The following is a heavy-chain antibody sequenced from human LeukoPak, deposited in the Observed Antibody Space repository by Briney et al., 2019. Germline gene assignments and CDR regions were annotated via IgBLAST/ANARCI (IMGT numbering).Heavy chain of an antibody. CDR1: GFTFSSYG. Sequence: GGSLRLSCAASGFTFSSYGMHWVRQAPGKGLEWVAFIRYDGSNKYYADSVKGRFTISRDNSKNTLYLQMNSLRAEDTAVYFCARGTEGLFDYWGQGTLVTVSS. CDR2: IRYDGSNK. J-gene: IGHJ4*02. D-gene: IGHD3/OR15-3a*01. V-gene: IGHV3-30*02. CDR3: ARGTEGLFDY.